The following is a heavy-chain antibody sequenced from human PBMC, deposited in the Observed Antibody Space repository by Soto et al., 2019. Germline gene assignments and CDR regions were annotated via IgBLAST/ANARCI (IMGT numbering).Heavy chain of an antibody. J-gene: IGHJ4*02. D-gene: IGHD6-19*01. CDR1: GFSLSSGEVVG. CDR2: IYWDDDN. Sequence: QITLKESGPTLVKPTQTLTLTCTFSGFSLSSGEVVGVGWFRQPPGKALEWLALIYWDDDNHYSPSLKSRLTVTKDTSGNQVVLTMTNVDPVDTATYFCAHGSGWLFDYWGQGTLITVSS. V-gene: IGHV2-5*02. CDR3: AHGSGWLFDY.